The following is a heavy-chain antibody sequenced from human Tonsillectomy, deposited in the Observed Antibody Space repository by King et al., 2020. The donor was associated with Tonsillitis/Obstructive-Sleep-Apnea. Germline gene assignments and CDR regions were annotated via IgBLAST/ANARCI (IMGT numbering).Heavy chain of an antibody. D-gene: IGHD3-3*01. V-gene: IGHV3-21*01. CDR2: ISSSSTYI. Sequence: VQLVESGGGLVKPGGSLRLSCAASGFTFSTYSMNWVRQAPGKGLEWVSSISSSSTYIYYADSVKGRFTISRDNAKNSLYLQMNSLRAEDTAVYYCARDPTSDYDFWSGYYTGYYMDVWGKGTTVTVSS. CDR1: GFTFSTYS. J-gene: IGHJ6*03. CDR3: ARDPTSDYDFWSGYYTGYYMDV.